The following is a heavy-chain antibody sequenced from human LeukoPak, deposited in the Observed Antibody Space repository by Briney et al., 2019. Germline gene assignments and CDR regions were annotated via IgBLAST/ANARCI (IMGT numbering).Heavy chain of an antibody. J-gene: IGHJ4*02. D-gene: IGHD4-17*01. CDR2: ISYDGSNK. CDR1: GFTFSSYA. Sequence: GGSLRLSCAASGFTFSSYAMHWVRQAPGKGLEWVAVISYDGSNKYYADSVKGRFTISRDNSKNTLYLQMNSLRAEDTAVYYCARSYYDYGDFKDDYWGQGILVTVSS. CDR3: ARSYYDYGDFKDDY. V-gene: IGHV3-30*04.